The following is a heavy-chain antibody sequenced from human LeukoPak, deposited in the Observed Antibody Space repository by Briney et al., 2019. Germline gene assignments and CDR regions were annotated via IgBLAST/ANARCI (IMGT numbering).Heavy chain of an antibody. CDR3: TTDDYFGSGSYKGY. Sequence: GGSLRLSCVASGFSFSNAYLSWVRQAPGKGLEWVVRMKSGTADYAAPVTGRFTISRDDSKDTLYLQMNNLRTEDTAVYYCTTDDYFGSGSYKGYWGQGTLVTVSS. CDR2: MKSGTA. V-gene: IGHV3-15*01. CDR1: GFSFSNAY. J-gene: IGHJ4*02. D-gene: IGHD3-10*01.